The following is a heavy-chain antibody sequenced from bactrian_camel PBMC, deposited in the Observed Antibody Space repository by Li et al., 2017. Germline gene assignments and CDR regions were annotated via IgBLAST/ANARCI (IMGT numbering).Heavy chain of an antibody. V-gene: IGHV3S63*01. Sequence: VQLVESGGRSAQAGESLSLSCAASGLVYPFWSMAWFRQAPGKEREGVATVDTNGRTNYLDSVKGRFTISKDNAKNTLYLQMNSLKPEDTAMYRCAAYNLGRCYGPHLRPTQYNYWGQGTQVTVS. J-gene: IGHJ4*01. CDR2: VDTNGRT. CDR3: AAYNLGRCYGPHLRPTQYNY. D-gene: IGHD3*01. CDR1: GLVYPFWS.